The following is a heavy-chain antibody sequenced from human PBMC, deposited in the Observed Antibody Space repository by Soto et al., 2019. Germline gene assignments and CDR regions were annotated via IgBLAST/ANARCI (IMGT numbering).Heavy chain of an antibody. CDR1: GYTFTSYG. J-gene: IGHJ5*02. V-gene: IGHV1-18*04. D-gene: IGHD3-22*01. CDR2: ISAYNGNT. Sequence: ASVKVSCKASGYTFTSYGISWVRQAPGQGLEWMGWISAYNGNTNYAQKLQGRVTMTTDTSTSTAYMELRSLRSDDTAVYYCERDPDSSGYYFEFDPWGQGTLVTVSS. CDR3: ERDPDSSGYYFEFDP.